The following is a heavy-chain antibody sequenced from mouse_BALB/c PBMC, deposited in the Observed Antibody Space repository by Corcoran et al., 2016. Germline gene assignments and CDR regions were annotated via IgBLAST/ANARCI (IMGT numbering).Heavy chain of an antibody. V-gene: IGHV14-3*02. CDR1: GFNNKDTC. CDR2: IDPANGNT. J-gene: IGHJ3*01. CDR3: AHKGGAY. Sequence: VQLQHSGAELVKPGASVKLSWTASGFNNKDTCRQWVKQRPDQGREWIGRIDPANGNTKYDPKFQGKATITADTSSNTAYLQLSSLTSEDTAVYYCAHKGGAYWGQGTLVTVSA. D-gene: IGHD6-1*01.